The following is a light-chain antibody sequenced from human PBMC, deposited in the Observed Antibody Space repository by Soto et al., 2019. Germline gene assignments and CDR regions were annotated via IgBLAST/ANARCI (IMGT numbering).Light chain of an antibody. CDR1: QSVGSK. J-gene: IGKJ4*01. CDR2: DAS. V-gene: IGKV3-15*01. CDR3: QQYNNWPLT. Sequence: EVVMTQSPATLSVSPGERATLSCRASQSVGSKLAWYHQRPGQAPRLLIYDASSRATGIPARFSGSGTGTELTLTISSLQSEDLAVYYCQQYNNWPLTFGGGNKVEIK.